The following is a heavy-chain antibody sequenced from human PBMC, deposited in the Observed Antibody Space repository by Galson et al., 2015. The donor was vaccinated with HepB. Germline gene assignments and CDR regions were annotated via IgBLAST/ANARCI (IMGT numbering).Heavy chain of an antibody. CDR2: IYYSGST. CDR1: GGSISSSSYC. J-gene: IGHJ4*02. V-gene: IGHV4-39*01. Sequence: SETLSLTCTVSGGSISSSSYCWGWIRQPPGKGLEWIGSIYYSGSTYYNPSLKSRVTISVDTSKNQFSLKLSSVTAADTAVYYCARHGGASYGYQFDYWGQGTLVTVSS. CDR3: ARHGGASYGYQFDY. D-gene: IGHD5-18*01.